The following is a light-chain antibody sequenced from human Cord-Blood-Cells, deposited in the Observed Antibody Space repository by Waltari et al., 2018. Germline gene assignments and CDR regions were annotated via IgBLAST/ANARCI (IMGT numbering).Light chain of an antibody. CDR1: QSISSY. CDR2: AAS. V-gene: IGKV1-39*01. Sequence: DIPMTQSPSSLSASVGDRVTITCRASQSISSYLNWYQQKPGKVPKLLIYAASSLRSGVPSRFSGSGSGTDFTLTISSLQPEDFATYYCQQSYSTPYSFGQGTKLEIK. J-gene: IGKJ2*03. CDR3: QQSYSTPYS.